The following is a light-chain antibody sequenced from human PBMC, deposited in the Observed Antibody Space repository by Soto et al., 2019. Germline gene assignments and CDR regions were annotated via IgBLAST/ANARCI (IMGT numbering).Light chain of an antibody. CDR1: NIGSKS. V-gene: IGLV3-21*02. J-gene: IGLJ1*01. Sequence: SYELTQPPSVSVAPGQTARITCWGNNIGSKSVHWYQQKPGQAPVLVVYDDRDRPSGIPERFSGSNSGNTATLTISRVEAGDEADYYCQVWDSSSDRVYVFGTGTKRTVL. CDR2: DDR. CDR3: QVWDSSSDRVYV.